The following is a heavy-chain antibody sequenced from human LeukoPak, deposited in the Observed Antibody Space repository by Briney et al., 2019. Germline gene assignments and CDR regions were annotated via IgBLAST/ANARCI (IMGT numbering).Heavy chain of an antibody. J-gene: IGHJ4*02. CDR2: MNSDGSP. CDR1: EFTVNSNF. CDR3: AKDFRWNDAQTYYFDY. D-gene: IGHD1-1*01. Sequence: PGGSLRLSCATSEFTVNSNFMSWVRQAPGKGLEWVSGMNSDGSPFYADSVKGRFTIYRDNSKNTLYLQMNSLRAEDTAVYYCAKDFRWNDAQTYYFDYWGQGTLVTVSS. V-gene: IGHV3-53*01.